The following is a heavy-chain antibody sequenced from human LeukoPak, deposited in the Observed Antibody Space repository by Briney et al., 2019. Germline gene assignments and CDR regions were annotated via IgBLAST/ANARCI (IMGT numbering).Heavy chain of an antibody. CDR1: GFIFSSHG. D-gene: IGHD1-26*01. Sequence: PGRSLRLSCAPSGFIFSSHGMHWPRQAPGKGLEWVTVISYDGSNKYHADSVKGRFTISRDNSKNTLFLQMNSLRAEDTAVYYCAKDWRVRVNEMVGDPGYWGQGTLVTVSS. CDR2: ISYDGSNK. CDR3: AKDWRVRVNEMVGDPGY. J-gene: IGHJ4*02. V-gene: IGHV3-30*18.